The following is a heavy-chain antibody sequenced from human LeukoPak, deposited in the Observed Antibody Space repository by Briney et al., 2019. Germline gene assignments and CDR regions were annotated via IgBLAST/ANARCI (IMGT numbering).Heavy chain of an antibody. J-gene: IGHJ6*02. CDR1: GGTFSSYA. D-gene: IGHD5-24*01. V-gene: IGHV1-69*13. Sequence: ASVKVSCKASGGTFSSYAISWVRQAPGQGLEWMGGIIPIFGTANYAQKFQGRVTITADESTSTAYMELGSLRSEDTAVYYCARGMRYYYYYYGMDVWGQGTTVTVSS. CDR3: ARGMRYYYYYYGMDV. CDR2: IIPIFGTA.